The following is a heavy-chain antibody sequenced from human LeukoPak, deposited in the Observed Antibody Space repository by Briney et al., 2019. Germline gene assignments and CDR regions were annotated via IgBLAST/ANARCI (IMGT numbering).Heavy chain of an antibody. CDR3: ARGGGLDV. D-gene: IGHD3-16*01. J-gene: IGHJ6*02. V-gene: IGHV3-7*03. CDR1: GFALSSHW. CDR2: INHNGNVN. Sequence: GGSLRLSCAASGFALSSHWMTWVRQVPGKGLEWVASINHNGNVNYYVDSVKGRFTISRDNAKNSLYLQMSNLRAEDTAVYFCARGGGLDVWGQGATVAVSS.